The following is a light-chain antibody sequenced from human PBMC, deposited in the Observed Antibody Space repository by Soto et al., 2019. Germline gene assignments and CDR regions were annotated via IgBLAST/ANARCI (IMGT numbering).Light chain of an antibody. CDR1: IDDVTAYYR. J-gene: IGLJ1*01. CDR2: DVS. Sequence: QSALTQPPSVSGSPGQSVTISCSGTIDDVTAYYRVSWYQQTPGTAPKLMIYDVSNRPSGVPDRFSGSRSGNTASLTISGLHAEDEGDYYCSVYTRTSTYVFGTGTKVTVL. CDR3: SVYTRTSTYV. V-gene: IGLV2-18*01.